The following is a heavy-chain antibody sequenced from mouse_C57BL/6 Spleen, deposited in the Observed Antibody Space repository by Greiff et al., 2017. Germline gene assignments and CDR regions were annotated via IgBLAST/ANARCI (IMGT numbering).Heavy chain of an antibody. CDR1: GYTFTSYW. CDR3: AAGPVTTVAFDY. V-gene: IGHV1-55*01. D-gene: IGHD1-1*01. CDR2: IYPGSGST. J-gene: IGHJ2*01. Sequence: QVQLQQPGAELVKPGASVKMSCKASGYTFTSYWITWVKQRPGQGLEWIGDIYPGSGSTNYNEKFKSKATLTVDTSSSTSYMQLSSLTSEDSAVFYSAAGPVTTVAFDYWGQGTTLTVSS.